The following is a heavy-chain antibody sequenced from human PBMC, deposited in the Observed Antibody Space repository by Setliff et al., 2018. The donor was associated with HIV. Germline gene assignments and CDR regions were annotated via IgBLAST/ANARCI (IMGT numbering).Heavy chain of an antibody. Sequence: GASVKVSCKASGYTLTSYAMNWVRQAPGQGLEWMGWINTNTGNPTYAQGFTGRFVFSLDTSVSTAYLQISSLKAEDTAVYYCARAPRGYYYGSGSYYRYYFDYWGQGTLVTVS. D-gene: IGHD3-10*01. CDR1: GYTLTSYA. CDR2: INTNTGNP. CDR3: ARAPRGYYYGSGSYYRYYFDY. V-gene: IGHV7-4-1*02. J-gene: IGHJ4*02.